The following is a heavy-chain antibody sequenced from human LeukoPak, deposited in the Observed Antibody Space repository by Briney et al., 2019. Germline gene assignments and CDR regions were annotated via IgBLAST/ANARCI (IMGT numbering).Heavy chain of an antibody. Sequence: SETLSLTCTVSGASISNYYWSWIRQPAGKGLEWIGRISTSGSTNYNPSLKSRVTMSVDTSKNQFSLKLSSVTAADTALYYCARDVGTALVTGDYWGQGTLVTVSS. CDR3: ARDVGTALVTGDY. V-gene: IGHV4-4*07. CDR1: GASISNYY. CDR2: ISTSGST. J-gene: IGHJ4*02. D-gene: IGHD5-18*01.